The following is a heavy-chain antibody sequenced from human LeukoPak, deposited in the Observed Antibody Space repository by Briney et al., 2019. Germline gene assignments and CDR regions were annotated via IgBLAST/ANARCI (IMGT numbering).Heavy chain of an antibody. CDR2: MNPNSGNT. V-gene: IGHV1-8*03. J-gene: IGHJ6*03. CDR1: GYTFTSYD. CDR3: ARGMYCSSTSCYYMDV. D-gene: IGHD2-2*01. Sequence: GASVKVSCKASGYTFTSYDINWVRQATGQGLEWMGWMNPNSGNTGYAQKFQGRVTITRNTSISTAYMELSSLRSEDTAVYYCARGMYCSSTSCYYMDVWGKGTTVTASS.